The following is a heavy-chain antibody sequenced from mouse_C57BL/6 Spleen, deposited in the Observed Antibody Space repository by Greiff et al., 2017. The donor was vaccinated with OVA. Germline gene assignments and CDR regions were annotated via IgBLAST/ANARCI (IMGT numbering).Heavy chain of an antibody. Sequence: EVKLVESGGDLVKPGGSLKLSCAASGFTFSSYGMSWVRQTPDKRLEWVATISSGGSYTYYPDSVKGRFTISRDNAKNTLYLQMSSLKSEDTAMDYCARRRDYGDFDYWGQGTTLTVSS. D-gene: IGHD2-4*01. J-gene: IGHJ2*01. CDR3: ARRRDYGDFDY. CDR1: GFTFSSYG. V-gene: IGHV5-6*02. CDR2: ISSGGSYT.